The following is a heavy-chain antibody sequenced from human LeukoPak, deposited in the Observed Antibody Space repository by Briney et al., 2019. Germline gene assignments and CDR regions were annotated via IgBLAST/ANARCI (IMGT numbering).Heavy chain of an antibody. CDR2: IYYSGST. V-gene: IGHV4-39*01. CDR3: ARLFEQWLAPDLGADP. J-gene: IGHJ5*02. D-gene: IGHD6-19*01. CDR1: GGSISSSSYY. Sequence: PSETLSLTCTVSGGSISSSSYYWGWIRQPPGKGLEWIGSIYYSGSTYYNPSLKSRVTISVDTSKNQFSLKLSSVTAADTAVYYCARLFEQWLAPDLGADPWGQGTLVTVSS.